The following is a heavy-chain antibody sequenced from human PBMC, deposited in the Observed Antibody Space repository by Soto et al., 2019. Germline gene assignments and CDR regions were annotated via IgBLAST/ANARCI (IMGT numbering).Heavy chain of an antibody. J-gene: IGHJ4*02. D-gene: IGHD4-4*01. Sequence: SVKVSCKASGGTFSSYTISWVRQAPGQGLEWMGRIIPILGIANYAQKFQGRVTITADRSTSTAYMGLSSLRSEDTAVYYCARSSPYSNYVDYWGQGTLVTVSS. CDR3: ARSSPYSNYVDY. V-gene: IGHV1-69*02. CDR2: IIPILGIA. CDR1: GGTFSSYT.